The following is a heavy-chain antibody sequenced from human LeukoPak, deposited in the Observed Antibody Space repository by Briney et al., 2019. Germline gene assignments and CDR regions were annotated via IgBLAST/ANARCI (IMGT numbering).Heavy chain of an antibody. D-gene: IGHD3-3*01. V-gene: IGHV5-51*01. CDR3: ARLSTRLLDR. Sequence: GESLKISCKGSGSTFANYWIGWVRQLPGKGLEWMGIIYPGDSDTKYSPSFQGQVTMSVDKSINTAYLQWGSLKASDTAMYYCARLSTRLLDRWGQGTRVTVSS. CDR1: GSTFANYW. J-gene: IGHJ5*02. CDR2: IYPGDSDT.